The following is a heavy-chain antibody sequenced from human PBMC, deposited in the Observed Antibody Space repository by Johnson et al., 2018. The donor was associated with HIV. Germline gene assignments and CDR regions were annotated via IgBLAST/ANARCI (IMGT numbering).Heavy chain of an antibody. Sequence: VQLVESGEGVVQPGRSLRLSCAASGFTFSIYAMHWVRQAPGKGLEYVSAISSNGGSTYYANSVKGRFTISRANYKKTLFLQMGSLRLEDMAVYYSAREGDGNIVSNGAFDIWGQGTMVTVSS. CDR1: GFTFSIYA. D-gene: IGHD5/OR15-5a*01. CDR3: AREGDGNIVSNGAFDI. V-gene: IGHV3-64*01. CDR2: ISSNGGST. J-gene: IGHJ3*02.